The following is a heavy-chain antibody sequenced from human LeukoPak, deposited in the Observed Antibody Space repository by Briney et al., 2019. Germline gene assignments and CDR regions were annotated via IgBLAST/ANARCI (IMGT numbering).Heavy chain of an antibody. V-gene: IGHV3-30*18. D-gene: IGHD3-9*01. CDR1: GFTFSNFA. Sequence: GGSLRLSCAASGFTFSNFAMHWVRQAPGKGLEWVAIISYDGSNKYYTDSVKGRFTISRDNSKNTLYLQMNSLRAEDTAVYYCAKSFDLRLIYGALYWGQGTLVTVSS. CDR3: AKSFDLRLIYGALY. CDR2: ISYDGSNK. J-gene: IGHJ4*02.